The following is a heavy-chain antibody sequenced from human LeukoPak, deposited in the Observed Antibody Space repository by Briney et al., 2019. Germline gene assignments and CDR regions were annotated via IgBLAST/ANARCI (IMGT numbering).Heavy chain of an antibody. V-gene: IGHV3-53*01. CDR3: ARDEYNWNVDAFDI. Sequence: GGSLRLSCAASGFTVSSNYMSWVRQAPGKGLEWVSVIYSGGSTYYADSVKGRFTISRDNSKNTLYLEMNSLRAEDTAVYYCARDEYNWNVDAFDIWGQGTVVTVSS. J-gene: IGHJ3*02. CDR2: IYSGGST. D-gene: IGHD1-20*01. CDR1: GFTVSSNY.